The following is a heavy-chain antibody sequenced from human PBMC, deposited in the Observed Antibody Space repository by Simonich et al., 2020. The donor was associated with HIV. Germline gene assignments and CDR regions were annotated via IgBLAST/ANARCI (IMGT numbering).Heavy chain of an antibody. CDR3: ARGFYQRLYYFDY. D-gene: IGHD2-2*01. CDR1: AGCFSGYY. CDR2: INHSGST. J-gene: IGHJ4*02. Sequence: QVQLQQWGAGLLKPSATLYLTCAVYAGCFSGYYWSWIRQPPGKGLVWIGEINHSGSTNYNPSLKSRVTISVDTSKNQFSLKLSSVTAADTAVYYCARGFYQRLYYFDYWGQGTLVTVSS. V-gene: IGHV4-34*01.